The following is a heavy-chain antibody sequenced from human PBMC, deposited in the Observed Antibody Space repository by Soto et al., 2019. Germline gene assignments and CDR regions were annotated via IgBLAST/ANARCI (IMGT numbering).Heavy chain of an antibody. CDR1: GFTVSSNY. D-gene: IGHD2-2*01. CDR3: ARRCSSTSCRYGMDV. V-gene: IGHV3-53*01. CDR2: IYSGGST. Sequence: GSLRLSCXASGFTVSSNYMSWVRQAPGKGLEWVSVIYSGGSTYYADSVKGRFTISRDNSKNTLYLQMNSLRAEDTAVYYCARRCSSTSCRYGMDVWGQGTTVTVSS. J-gene: IGHJ6*02.